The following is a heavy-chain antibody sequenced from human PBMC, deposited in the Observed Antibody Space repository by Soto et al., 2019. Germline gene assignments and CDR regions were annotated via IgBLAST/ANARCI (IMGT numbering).Heavy chain of an antibody. J-gene: IGHJ6*02. D-gene: IGHD2-15*01. CDR2: ISSSGSTI. CDR3: ARDGLLSGGSRYGMDV. V-gene: IGHV3-48*03. CDR1: GFTFSSYE. Sequence: EVQLVESGGGLVQPGGSLRLSCAASGFTFSSYEMNWVRQAPGKGLEWVSYISSSGSTIYYADSVKGRFTISRDNAKNSLYLQMNSLRAEDTAVYYCARDGLLSGGSRYGMDVWGQGTTVTVSS.